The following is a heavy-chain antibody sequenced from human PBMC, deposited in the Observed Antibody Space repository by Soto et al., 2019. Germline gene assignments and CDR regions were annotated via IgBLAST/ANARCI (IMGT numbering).Heavy chain of an antibody. D-gene: IGHD3-22*01. CDR1: GGSFSGYY. J-gene: IGHJ6*02. CDR2: INHIGST. CDR3: AGGRITMIVVVISGYYGMDV. Sequence: SETLSLTCAVYGGSFSGYYWSWIRQPPGKGLERIGEINHIGSTNYNPSLKSRVTISVDTSKNQFSLKLSSVTAADTAVYYCAGGRITMIVVVISGYYGMDVWGQGTTVTVSS. V-gene: IGHV4-34*01.